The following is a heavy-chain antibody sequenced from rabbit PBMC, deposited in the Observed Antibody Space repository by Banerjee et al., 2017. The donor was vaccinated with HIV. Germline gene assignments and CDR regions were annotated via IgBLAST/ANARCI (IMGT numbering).Heavy chain of an antibody. Sequence: QSLEESGGDLVKPGASLTLTCTASGFSFSSSYWICWVRQAPGKGLEWIACIYTGSGSTYYASWAKGRFTISKTSSTTVTLQMTSLTVADTATYFCARVASYYDSPFKLWGPGTLVTVS. CDR3: ARVASYYDSPFKL. V-gene: IGHV1S40*01. CDR1: GFSFSSSYW. CDR2: IYTGSGST. J-gene: IGHJ4*01. D-gene: IGHD8-1*01.